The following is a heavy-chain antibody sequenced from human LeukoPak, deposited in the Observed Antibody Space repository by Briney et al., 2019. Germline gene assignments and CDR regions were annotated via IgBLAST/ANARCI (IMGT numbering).Heavy chain of an antibody. D-gene: IGHD1-26*01. CDR3: AREIPGGAVTLDY. CDR1: GFTFSSYW. Sequence: GGSLRLSCAASGFTFSSYWMHWVRQVPGKGLEWVSYISSSSSTIYYADSVKGRFTISRDNAKNSLYLQMNSLRAEDSAVYYCAREIPGGAVTLDYWGQGTLVTVSS. J-gene: IGHJ4*02. CDR2: ISSSSSTI. V-gene: IGHV3-48*04.